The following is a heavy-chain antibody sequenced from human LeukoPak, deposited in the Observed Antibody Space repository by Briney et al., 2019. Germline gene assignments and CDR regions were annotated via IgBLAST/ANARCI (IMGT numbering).Heavy chain of an antibody. CDR2: ISSSSSYI. CDR1: GFTFSSYS. V-gene: IGHV3-21*04. D-gene: IGHD3-10*01. CDR3: AKAPKDYYGSGSYYFFDY. J-gene: IGHJ4*02. Sequence: GGSLRLSCAASGFTFSSYSMNWVRQAPGKGLEWVSSISSSSSYIYYADSVKGRFTISRDNAKNSLYLQMNSLRAEDTAVYYCAKAPKDYYGSGSYYFFDYWGQGTLVTVSS.